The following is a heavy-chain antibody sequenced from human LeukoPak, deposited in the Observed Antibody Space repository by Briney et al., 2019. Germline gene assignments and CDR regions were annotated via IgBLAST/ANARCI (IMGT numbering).Heavy chain of an antibody. V-gene: IGHV1-46*01. D-gene: IGHD1-7*01. Sequence: ASVKVSCKASGYTFTTYYMHWVRQAPGQGLEWMGIINPSGGSTSYAQKFQDRVTMTRDMSTSTVYMELSSLRSEDTAVYYCARPRMTGTSRTAFDIWGQGTMVTVSS. CDR3: ARPRMTGTSRTAFDI. J-gene: IGHJ3*02. CDR2: INPSGGST. CDR1: GYTFTTYY.